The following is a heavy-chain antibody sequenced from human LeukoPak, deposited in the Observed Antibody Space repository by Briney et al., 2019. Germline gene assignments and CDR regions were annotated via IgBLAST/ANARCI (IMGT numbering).Heavy chain of an antibody. Sequence: KTSQTLSLTCAISGDSVSSNSAAWNWIRQSPSRGLEWLGRTYYRSKWYNDYAVSVKSRMTINPDTSKNQFSLQLNSVTPEDTAVYYCARLNQASYSIGPFDYWGQGTLVTVSS. CDR1: GDSVSSNSAA. V-gene: IGHV6-1*01. CDR2: TYYRSKWYN. J-gene: IGHJ4*02. D-gene: IGHD6-19*01. CDR3: ARLNQASYSIGPFDY.